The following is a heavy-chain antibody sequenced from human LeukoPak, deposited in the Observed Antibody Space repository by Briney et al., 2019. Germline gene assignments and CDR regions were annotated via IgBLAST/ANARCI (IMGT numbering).Heavy chain of an antibody. CDR2: IKQDGSGK. CDR1: GFTFSSYW. CDR3: ARDTGGGYSCYDC. Sequence: GGSLRLSCAASGFTFSSYWMTWIRQAPGKGREWVANIKQDGSGKYYVDSVKGRFTISRDNAKNSLYLQMNSLRAEDTAVYYCARDTGGGYSCYDCWGQGTLVTVSS. D-gene: IGHD5-18*01. J-gene: IGHJ4*02. V-gene: IGHV3-7*01.